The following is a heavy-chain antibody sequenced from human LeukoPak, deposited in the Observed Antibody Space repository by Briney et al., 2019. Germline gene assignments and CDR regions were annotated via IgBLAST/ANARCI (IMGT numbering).Heavy chain of an antibody. Sequence: SETLSLTCTVSGGSISSSSYYWGWIRQPPGKGLEWIGSIYYSGSTYSNPSLRSRVTISVDTSKNQFSLKLSPVTAADTAVYYCASFYCSGGSCYQYYYYYYMDVWGKGTAVTISS. D-gene: IGHD2-15*01. J-gene: IGHJ6*03. CDR2: IYYSGST. CDR3: ASFYCSGGSCYQYYYYYYMDV. CDR1: GGSISSSSYY. V-gene: IGHV4-39*01.